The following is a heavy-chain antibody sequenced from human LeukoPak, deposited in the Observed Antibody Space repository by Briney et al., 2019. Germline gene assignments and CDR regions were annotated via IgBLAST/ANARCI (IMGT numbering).Heavy chain of an antibody. V-gene: IGHV3-15*01. J-gene: IGHJ6*02. D-gene: IGHD3-10*01. CDR2: IKSKTDGGTT. CDR1: GFTFSNAW. CDR3: TTGPFDYYGSASYLANGMDV. Sequence: GGSLRLSCAASGFTFSNAWMSWVRQAPGKGLEWVARIKSKTDGGTTDYTAPVKGRFTISRDDSKNTLYLQMNSLKTEDTAVYYCTTGPFDYYGSASYLANGMDVWGQGTTVTVSS.